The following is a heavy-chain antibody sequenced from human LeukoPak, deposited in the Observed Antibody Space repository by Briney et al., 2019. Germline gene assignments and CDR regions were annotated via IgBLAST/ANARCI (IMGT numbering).Heavy chain of an antibody. Sequence: GGSLRLTCAASGFTFSSYAMTWVRQAPGKGLEWVSSISGSDGSTYYADSVKGRFTISRDNSKNTLYLQMNSLRAEDTAVYYCAYMRGLYYGIDYWGQGTLVTVSS. CDR2: ISGSDGST. V-gene: IGHV3-23*01. CDR3: AYMRGLYYGIDY. J-gene: IGHJ4*02. D-gene: IGHD3-10*01. CDR1: GFTFSSYA.